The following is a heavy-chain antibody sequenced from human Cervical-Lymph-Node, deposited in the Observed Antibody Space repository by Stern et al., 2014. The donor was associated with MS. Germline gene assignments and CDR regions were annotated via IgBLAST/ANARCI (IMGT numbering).Heavy chain of an antibody. D-gene: IGHD3-22*01. CDR2: ISFDGSNK. CDR1: GFTFSSYA. CDR3: ASLSYYYDSRGYSDAFDI. J-gene: IGHJ3*02. Sequence: VQLVESGGGVVQPGRSLRLSCAASGFTFSSYAMHWVRQAPGKGLEWVAVISFDGSNKYYADSVKGRFTISRDMSKNTLYLQMNSLRAEDTAVYYCASLSYYYDSRGYSDAFDIWGQGTMVTVSS. V-gene: IGHV3-30-3*01.